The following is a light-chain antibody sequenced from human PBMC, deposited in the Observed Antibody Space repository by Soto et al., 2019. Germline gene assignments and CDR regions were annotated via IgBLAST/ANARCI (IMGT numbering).Light chain of an antibody. V-gene: IGKV2-28*01. CDR3: MQALQLGT. Sequence: DIVMPHSPLSLPVTFGGPASMCCGSRLSLLHSNGSNYLEWYVQRAEQSPQLLIYVGSKRAAGVPDRFSGSGSGTYFTLKISRVEAEDVGVYYCMQALQLGTSGQGTKVDIK. CDR1: LSLLHSNGSNY. J-gene: IGKJ1*01. CDR2: VGS.